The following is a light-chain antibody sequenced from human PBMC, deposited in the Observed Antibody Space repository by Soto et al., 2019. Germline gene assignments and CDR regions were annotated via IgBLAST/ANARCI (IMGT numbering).Light chain of an antibody. CDR1: QSVSSY. J-gene: IGKJ4*01. V-gene: IGKV3-11*01. CDR3: QQRSKWPLT. CDR2: DAS. Sequence: EIVLTQSPATLSLSPGERATLSCRASQSVSSYLAWYQQKPGQAPRLLIYDASNRATVIPARFSGSGSGTDFTLTISSLEPEDFAVYYCQQRSKWPLTFGGGTKVEIK.